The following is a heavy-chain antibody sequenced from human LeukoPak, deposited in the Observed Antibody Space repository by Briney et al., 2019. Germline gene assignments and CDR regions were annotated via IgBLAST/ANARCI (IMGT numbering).Heavy chain of an antibody. J-gene: IGHJ3*02. CDR3: ARANFYAFDI. CDR1: GFTLSSYA. CDR2: ISDSGNT. D-gene: IGHD1-7*01. Sequence: GGSLRLSCAASGFTLSSYAMSWVRQAPGKGLEWVSAISDSGNTYHADSVKGRFTISRDSSKNTLFLQMNRLRPEDAAVYYCARANFYAFDIWGQGTMVTVSS. V-gene: IGHV3-23*01.